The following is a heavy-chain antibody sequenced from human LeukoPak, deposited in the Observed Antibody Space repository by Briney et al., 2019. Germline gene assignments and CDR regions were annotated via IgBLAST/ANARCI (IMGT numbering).Heavy chain of an antibody. V-gene: IGHV6-1*01. D-gene: IGHD2-15*01. Sequence: SQTLSLTCAISGDSISRNTITWNWIRQSPSRGLEWLGRTYYKSEWYNDYAVSVKSRIIINPDTSKNQFSLQLSCVTPEDTAMYYCARVDGGSCHRTFDIWGPGIMVTVSS. J-gene: IGHJ3*02. CDR3: ARVDGGSCHRTFDI. CDR2: TYYKSEWYN. CDR1: GDSISRNTIT.